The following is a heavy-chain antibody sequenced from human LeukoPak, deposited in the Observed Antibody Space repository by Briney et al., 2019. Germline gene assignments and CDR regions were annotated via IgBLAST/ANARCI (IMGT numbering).Heavy chain of an antibody. CDR2: IYYSGST. V-gene: IGHV4-59*08. J-gene: IGHJ3*02. CDR3: ARRNAGTDDAFDI. CDR1: GGSISSYY. D-gene: IGHD6-13*01. Sequence: LETLSLTCTVPGGSISSYYWSWIRQPPGKGLEWIGYIYYSGSTNYNPSLKSRVTISVDTSKNQFSLKLSSVTAADTAVYYCARRNAGTDDAFDIWGQGTMVTVSS.